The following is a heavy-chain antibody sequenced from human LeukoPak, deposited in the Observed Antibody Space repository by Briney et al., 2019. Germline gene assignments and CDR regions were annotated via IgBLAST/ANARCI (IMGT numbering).Heavy chain of an antibody. J-gene: IGHJ4*02. CDR2: IYYSGTT. Sequence: SEPLSLTCTVSGGSISSYYWSWIRQPPGKGLEWIGYIYYSGTTNYNPSLKSRVTILVDTSKNQFSLNLSSVTAADTAVYYCARRGIAAAGYDYWGQGTLVTVSS. CDR1: GGSISSYY. D-gene: IGHD6-13*01. V-gene: IGHV4-59*08. CDR3: ARRGIAAAGYDY.